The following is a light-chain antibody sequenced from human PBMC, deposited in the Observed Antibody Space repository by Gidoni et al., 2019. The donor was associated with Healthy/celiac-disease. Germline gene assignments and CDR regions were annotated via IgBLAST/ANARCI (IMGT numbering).Light chain of an antibody. V-gene: IGKV1-8*01. Sequence: TRMTQSPSSFSASPGDRVTITCRASQGISSYLAWYQQKPGKAPKLLIYAASTLQSGVPSRFSGSGSGTDFTLTISCLQSEDFATYYCQQYYSYPRTFGRGTKVEIK. CDR1: QGISSY. CDR2: AAS. CDR3: QQYYSYPRT. J-gene: IGKJ1*01.